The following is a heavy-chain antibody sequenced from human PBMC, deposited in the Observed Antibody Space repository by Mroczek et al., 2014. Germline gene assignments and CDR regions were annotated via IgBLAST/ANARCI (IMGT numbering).Heavy chain of an antibody. CDR2: IYYSGST. Sequence: QVQLVESGPGLVKPSETLSLTCTVSGGSISSYYWSWIRQPPGKGLEWIGYIYYSGSTNYNPSLKSRVTISVDTSKNQFSLKLSSVTAADTAVYYCARVGQQLYYAFDIWGQGTMVTVSS. V-gene: IGHV4-59*01. CDR1: GGSISSYY. CDR3: ARVGQQLYYAFDI. D-gene: IGHD6-13*01. J-gene: IGHJ3*02.